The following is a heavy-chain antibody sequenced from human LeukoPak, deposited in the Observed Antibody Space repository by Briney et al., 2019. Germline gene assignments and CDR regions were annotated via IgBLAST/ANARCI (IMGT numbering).Heavy chain of an antibody. CDR1: GGSISSYY. V-gene: IGHV4-4*09. CDR2: IYTSGST. Sequence: SETLSLTCTVSGGSISSYYWSWIRQPPGKGLEWIGYIYTSGSTNYNPSLKSRVTISVDTSKNQFSLKLSSVTAADTAVYYRARLNIVVVPAAMYYYYYMDVWGKGTTVTVSS. D-gene: IGHD2-2*01. CDR3: ARLNIVVVPAAMYYYYYMDV. J-gene: IGHJ6*03.